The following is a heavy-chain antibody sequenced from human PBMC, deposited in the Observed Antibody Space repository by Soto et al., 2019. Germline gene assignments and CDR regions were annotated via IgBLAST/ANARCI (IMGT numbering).Heavy chain of an antibody. CDR3: ARAGYCSSTSCYVYYYYYGMDV. J-gene: IGHJ6*02. V-gene: IGHV1-18*01. CDR2: ISAYNGNT. Sequence: GASVKVSCKASGYTFTSYGISWVRQAPGQGLEWMGWISAYNGNTNYAQKFQGRVTITADESTSTAYMELSSLRSEDTAVYYCARAGYCSSTSCYVYYYYYGMDVWGQGTTVTVSS. D-gene: IGHD2-2*03. CDR1: GYTFTSYG.